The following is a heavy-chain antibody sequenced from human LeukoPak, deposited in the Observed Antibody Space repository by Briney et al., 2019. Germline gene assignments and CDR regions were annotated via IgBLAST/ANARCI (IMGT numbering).Heavy chain of an antibody. J-gene: IGHJ4*02. CDR2: IGGGGVTK. CDR3: ARIISAVYSGSYQAPIDY. Sequence: GESLRLSCAASPFIFTNSAMSWVRQAPGGGLEWVSAIGGGGVTKFYADSVRGRFSISKDNSKNTLYLQMNSLRAEDTAVYYCARIISAVYSGSYQAPIDYWGQGTLVTVSS. V-gene: IGHV3-23*01. CDR1: PFIFTNSA. D-gene: IGHD1-26*01.